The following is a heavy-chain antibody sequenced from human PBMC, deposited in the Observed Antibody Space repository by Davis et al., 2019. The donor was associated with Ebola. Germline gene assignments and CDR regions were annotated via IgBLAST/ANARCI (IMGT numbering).Heavy chain of an antibody. Sequence: GESLKISCAASGFTFSTYSMNWVRQAPGKGLEWVSYISSSSTTIYYADSVKGRFTISRDNAKNSLYLQMNSLRAEDTAVYYCARDTIFDYWGQGTLVTVSS. CDR2: ISSSSTTI. CDR3: ARDTIFDY. D-gene: IGHD3-3*01. CDR1: GFTFSTYS. J-gene: IGHJ4*02. V-gene: IGHV3-48*04.